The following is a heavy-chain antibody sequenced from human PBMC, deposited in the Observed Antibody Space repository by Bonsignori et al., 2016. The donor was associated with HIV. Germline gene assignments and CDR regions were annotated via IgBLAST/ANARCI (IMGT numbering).Heavy chain of an antibody. D-gene: IGHD3-3*01. CDR3: AREVVRFLAMDV. CDR1: GFGFSRYW. J-gene: IGHJ6*01. V-gene: IGHV3-7*01. CDR2: IKQDESEQ. Sequence: EVQLVESGGGLVQPGGSLRLSCAASGFGFSRYWMSWVRQAPGKGLEWVAYIKQDESEQHYVDSVKGRFTISRDNAKNSLYLQMNSLTAEDTAVYFCAREVVRFLAMDVWG.